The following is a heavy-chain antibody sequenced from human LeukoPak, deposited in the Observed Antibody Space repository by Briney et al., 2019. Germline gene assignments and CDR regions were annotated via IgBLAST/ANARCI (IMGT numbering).Heavy chain of an antibody. D-gene: IGHD3-22*01. CDR3: VRIGFMDDYDTH. CDR2: IYYSGPT. V-gene: IGHV4-39*07. J-gene: IGHJ4*02. Sequence: PSETLSLTCTVSGGSISSSTDYWGWIRQPPGKGLEWIGTIYYSGPTYYNPSLKSRVTISVDTSKNQFSLKLRSVTAADTAVYYCVRIGFMDDYDTHWGQGILVTVSS. CDR1: GGSISSSTDY.